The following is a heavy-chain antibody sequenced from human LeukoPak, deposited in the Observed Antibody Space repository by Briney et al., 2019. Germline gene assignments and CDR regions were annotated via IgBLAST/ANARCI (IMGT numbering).Heavy chain of an antibody. CDR1: GFTFINYA. Sequence: PGGSLRLSCAASGFTFINYAMSWVRQAPGKGLGWVSAISGSGSSTYYADSVKGRFTISRDSSKNTLYLQMNSLRPEDTAVYYCAKAGTQQWLVYVGVSWGQGTRVTVSS. CDR3: AKAGTQQWLVYVGVS. D-gene: IGHD6-19*01. J-gene: IGHJ4*02. V-gene: IGHV3-23*01. CDR2: ISGSGSST.